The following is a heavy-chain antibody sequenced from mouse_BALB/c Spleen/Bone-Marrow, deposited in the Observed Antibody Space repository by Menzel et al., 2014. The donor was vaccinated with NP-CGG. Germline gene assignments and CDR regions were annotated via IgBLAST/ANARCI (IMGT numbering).Heavy chain of an antibody. Sequence: EVKLVESGGGLVQPGGSLRLSCATSGFTFXDYYMNWVRQPPGKALEWLGFIRNKAYSYTTEYSASVKGRFTISRGNSQSILYLQMNTLRAEDSATYYCARDMGGLLFDYWGQGTTLTVSS. CDR3: ARDMGGLLFDY. V-gene: IGHV7-3*02. CDR2: IRNKAYSYTT. CDR1: GFTFXDYY. D-gene: IGHD2-3*01. J-gene: IGHJ2*01.